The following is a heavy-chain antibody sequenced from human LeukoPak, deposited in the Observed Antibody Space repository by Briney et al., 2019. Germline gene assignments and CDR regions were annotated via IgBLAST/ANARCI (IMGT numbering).Heavy chain of an antibody. Sequence: SETLSLTCTVSGGSISSSSYYWGWIRQPPGKGLEWIGSIYYSGSTYYNPSLKSRITISVDTSKNQFSLKLSSVTAADTAVYYCARGSWSSSIDYWGQGTLVTVSS. D-gene: IGHD6-6*01. CDR3: ARGSWSSSIDY. V-gene: IGHV4-39*07. CDR1: GGSISSSSYY. CDR2: IYYSGST. J-gene: IGHJ4*02.